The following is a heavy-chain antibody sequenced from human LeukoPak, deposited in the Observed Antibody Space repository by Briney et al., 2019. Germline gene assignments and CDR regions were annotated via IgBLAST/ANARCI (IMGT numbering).Heavy chain of an antibody. V-gene: IGHV4-59*08. Sequence: SETLSLTCTVSVGSISSYYWSWIRQPPGKGLEWIGNIYYSGSTNYNPSLKSRVTISVDTSKNQFSLKLSSVTAADTAVYLCARENAFDVWGQGTMVTVSS. J-gene: IGHJ3*01. CDR2: IYYSGST. CDR3: ARENAFDV. CDR1: VGSISSYY.